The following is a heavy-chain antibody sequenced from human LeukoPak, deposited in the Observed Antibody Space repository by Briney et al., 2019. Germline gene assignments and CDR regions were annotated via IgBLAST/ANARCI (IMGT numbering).Heavy chain of an antibody. D-gene: IGHD2-21*02. CDR3: AKRGDHFYMDV. Sequence: GSLRLSCAASGFTFTTYATSWVRQAPGKGLEWVSTISATGGSTYYADSVKGRFTISRDDSKNTLYLQMNSLRAEDTAVYYCAKRGDHFYMDVWGKGTTVTVSS. V-gene: IGHV3-23*01. CDR1: GFTFTTYA. J-gene: IGHJ6*03. CDR2: ISATGGST.